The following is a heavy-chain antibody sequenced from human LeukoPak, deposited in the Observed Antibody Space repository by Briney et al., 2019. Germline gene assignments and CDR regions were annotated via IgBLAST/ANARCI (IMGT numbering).Heavy chain of an antibody. J-gene: IGHJ4*02. CDR2: IHRSGSP. V-gene: IGHV4-4*02. CDR1: LDSTTSNF. Sequence: SETLSLTCTASLDSTTSNFWSWVRQPPGKGLEWIGEIHRSGSPNYNPSLQSRVTISIDRSRNQIVLELSSVTAADTDFYYCAREILGGFNPGAYWGQGTLVTVSS. CDR3: AREILGGFNPGAY. D-gene: IGHD1-14*01.